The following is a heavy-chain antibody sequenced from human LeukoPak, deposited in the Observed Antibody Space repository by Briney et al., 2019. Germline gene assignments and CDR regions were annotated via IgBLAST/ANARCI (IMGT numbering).Heavy chain of an antibody. D-gene: IGHD5-18*01. Sequence: ASVKVSCKVSGYTLTELSMHWVRQAPGKGREWMGGFDPEDGETIYAQKFQGRVTMTEDTSTDTAYMELSSLRSEDTAVYYCAAVDSYGGYYFDYWGQGTLVTVSS. CDR2: FDPEDGET. J-gene: IGHJ4*02. CDR1: GYTLTELS. V-gene: IGHV1-24*01. CDR3: AAVDSYGGYYFDY.